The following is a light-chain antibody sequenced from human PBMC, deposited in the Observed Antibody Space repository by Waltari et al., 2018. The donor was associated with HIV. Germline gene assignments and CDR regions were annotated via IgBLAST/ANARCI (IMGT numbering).Light chain of an antibody. V-gene: IGKV1-9*01. J-gene: IGKJ3*01. Sequence: DIQLTQSPSFVSASVGDRVTITFRASQAIGSNLAWYRQSPGQGPRLLIFAASTLESGVPSRFSGTGSGTEFALTIKSLQPEDFATYYCQHLNTYPLFAFGPGTTVDIK. CDR1: QAIGSN. CDR3: QHLNTYPLFA. CDR2: AAS.